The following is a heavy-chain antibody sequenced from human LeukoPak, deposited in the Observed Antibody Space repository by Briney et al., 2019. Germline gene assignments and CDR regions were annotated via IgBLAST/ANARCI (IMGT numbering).Heavy chain of an antibody. CDR1: GYTFTSYD. J-gene: IGHJ3*02. V-gene: IGHV1-2*02. CDR3: ARDRDYYDSSGCLGNAFDI. Sequence: GSVKVSCKASGYTFTSYDINWVRQATGQGLEWMGWINPNSGGTNYAQKFQGRVTMTRDTSISTAYMELSRLRSDDTAVYYCARDRDYYDSSGCLGNAFDIWGQGTMVTVSS. D-gene: IGHD3-22*01. CDR2: INPNSGGT.